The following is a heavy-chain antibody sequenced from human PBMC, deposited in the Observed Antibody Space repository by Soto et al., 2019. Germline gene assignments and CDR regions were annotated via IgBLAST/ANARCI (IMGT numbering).Heavy chain of an antibody. Sequence: GGSLRLSCAASGFTFSSYAMSWVRQAPGKGLEWVSAISGSGGSTYYADSVKGRFTISRDNSKNTLYLQMNSLRAEDTAVYYCAKDLRPNYGDYEVGIFDYWGQGTLVTVSS. CDR2: ISGSGGST. J-gene: IGHJ4*02. D-gene: IGHD4-17*01. CDR3: AKDLRPNYGDYEVGIFDY. CDR1: GFTFSSYA. V-gene: IGHV3-23*01.